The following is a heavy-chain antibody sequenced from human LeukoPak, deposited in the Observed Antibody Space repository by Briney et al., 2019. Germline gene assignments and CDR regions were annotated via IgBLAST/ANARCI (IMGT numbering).Heavy chain of an antibody. D-gene: IGHD5-18*01. CDR1: GGSFSGYY. CDR2: INHSGST. J-gene: IGHJ4*02. Sequence: PSETLSLTCAVYGGSFSGYYWSWIRQPPGKGLEWIGEINHSGSTNYNPSLKSRVIISVDTSKNQFSLKLSSVTAADTAVYYCARAVYRIFDYWGQGTLVTVSS. V-gene: IGHV4-34*01. CDR3: ARAVYRIFDY.